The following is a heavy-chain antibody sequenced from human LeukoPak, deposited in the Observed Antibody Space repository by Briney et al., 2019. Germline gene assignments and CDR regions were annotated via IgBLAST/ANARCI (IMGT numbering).Heavy chain of an antibody. CDR3: TTSYSDFWSYSSEYFQH. Sequence: ASVKVSCKASGYTFSGYYMHWVRQAPGQGLEWMGWINPNSGGTKYAQKFQGRVTMTRDTAISTAYMELSRLRSDDTAVYYCTTSYSDFWSYSSEYFQHWGQGTLVTVSS. V-gene: IGHV1-2*02. CDR1: GYTFSGYY. CDR2: INPNSGGT. D-gene: IGHD3-3*01. J-gene: IGHJ1*01.